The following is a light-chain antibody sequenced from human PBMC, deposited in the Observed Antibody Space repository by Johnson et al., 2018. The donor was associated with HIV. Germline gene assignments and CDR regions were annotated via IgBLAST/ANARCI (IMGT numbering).Light chain of an antibody. CDR2: ENT. CDR1: SSNIGNNY. Sequence: QSVLTQPHSVSAAPGQKVTISCSGSSSNIGNNYVSWYQQLPGTAPKLLIYENTKRPSEIPDRFSGSKSGTSATLGITGLQTGDGGDYYCGTWDSSLSVYVFGTGTKVTVL. CDR3: GTWDSSLSVYV. V-gene: IGLV1-51*02. J-gene: IGLJ1*01.